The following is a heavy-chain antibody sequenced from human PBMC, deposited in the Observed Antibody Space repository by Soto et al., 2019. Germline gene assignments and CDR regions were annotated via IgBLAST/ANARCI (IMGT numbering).Heavy chain of an antibody. CDR2: ISSSSSYI. CDR3: ARDVMGYCSSTSCDYYYMDV. V-gene: IGHV3-21*01. Sequence: GSLRLSCAASGFTFSSYSMNWVRQAPGKGLEWVSSISSSSSYIYYADSVKGRFTISRDNAKNSLYLQMNSLRAEDTAVYYCARDVMGYCSSTSCDYYYMDVWGKGTTVTVSS. CDR1: GFTFSSYS. J-gene: IGHJ6*03. D-gene: IGHD2-2*01.